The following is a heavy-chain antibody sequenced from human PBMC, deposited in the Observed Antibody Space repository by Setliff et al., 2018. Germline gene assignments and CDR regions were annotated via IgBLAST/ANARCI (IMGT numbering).Heavy chain of an antibody. J-gene: IGHJ4*02. Sequence: GGSLRLSCGASGFTYNNDWVSWVRQAPGKGLEWLASINPDGSEKYYVDSVKGRFTISRDNAKNSLSLQMNSLRADDTAVYFCASATGYWGQGILVTVSS. CDR3: ASATGY. V-gene: IGHV3-7*01. CDR2: INPDGSEK. CDR1: GFTYNNDW.